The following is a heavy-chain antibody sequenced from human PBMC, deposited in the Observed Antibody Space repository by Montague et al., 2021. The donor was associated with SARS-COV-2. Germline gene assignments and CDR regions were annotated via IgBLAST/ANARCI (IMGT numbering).Heavy chain of an antibody. CDR2: IYYSGST. D-gene: IGHD6-13*01. Sequence: SETLSLTCTVSGGSISSYYWSWIRQPPGKGLEWIGYIYYSGSTNYNPSLKSRVTISVDTSKNQFSLKLSSVTAADTAVYYCARAGQQLARYYYYGMDVWGQGTTVIVSS. CDR1: GGSISSYY. J-gene: IGHJ6*02. CDR3: ARAGQQLARYYYYGMDV. V-gene: IGHV4-59*01.